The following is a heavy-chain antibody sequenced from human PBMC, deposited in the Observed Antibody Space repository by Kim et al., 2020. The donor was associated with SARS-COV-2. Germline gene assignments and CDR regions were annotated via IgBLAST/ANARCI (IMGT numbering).Heavy chain of an antibody. CDR3: ARGHSIGYQDPHY. V-gene: IGHV3-21*01. D-gene: IGHD3-22*01. Sequence: GGSLRLSCAASGFTFSSYSMNWVRQAPGKGLEWVSSITSSSSYIFYTGSVRGRFTISRDNARNSLYLQMNSLRAEDTAVYFCARGHSIGYQDPHYWGQGTLVTVSS. CDR1: GFTFSSYS. CDR2: ITSSSSYI. J-gene: IGHJ4*02.